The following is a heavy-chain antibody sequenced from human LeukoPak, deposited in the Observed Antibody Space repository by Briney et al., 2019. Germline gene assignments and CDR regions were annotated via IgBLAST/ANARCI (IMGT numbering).Heavy chain of an antibody. V-gene: IGHV3-33*08. CDR3: ARDGHGLVPWYYFDY. CDR1: GFTFSSYG. CDR2: IWYDGSYK. J-gene: IGHJ4*02. Sequence: GTSLRLSCAASGFTFSSYGMHWVRQAPGKGLEWVAIIWYDGSYKYYADSVKGRFTISRDNSKNTVYLQMNSLRAEDTAVYYCARDGHGLVPWYYFDYWGQGTLVTVSS. D-gene: IGHD3/OR15-3a*01.